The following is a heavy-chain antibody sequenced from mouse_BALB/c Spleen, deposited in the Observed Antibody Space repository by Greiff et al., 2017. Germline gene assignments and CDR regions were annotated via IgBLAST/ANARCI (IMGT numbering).Heavy chain of an antibody. V-gene: IGHV1-14*01. CDR2: INPYNDGT. Sequence: VQLQQSGPELVKPGASVKMSCKASGYTFTSYVMHWVKQKPGQGLEWIGYINPYNDGTKYNEKFKGKATLTSDKSSSTAYMELSSLTSEDTAVYYCAPYGSSPYWYCDVWGAGTTVTVSS. CDR1: GYTFTSYV. CDR3: APYGSSPYWYCDV. J-gene: IGHJ1*01. D-gene: IGHD1-1*01.